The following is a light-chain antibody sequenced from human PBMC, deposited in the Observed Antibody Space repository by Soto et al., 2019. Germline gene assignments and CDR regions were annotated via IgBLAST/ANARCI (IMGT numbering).Light chain of an antibody. J-gene: IGKJ2*01. Sequence: IQLTHSPSSLSASVGDRVTITCRASQGISSYLAWYQQKPGKAPKLLIYAASTLQSGVPSRFSGNGSGKDFPLTISSLPPEEYSNYYCQQLNSYLITFGPGNKVEIX. CDR3: QQLNSYLIT. CDR2: AAS. V-gene: IGKV1-9*01. CDR1: QGISSY.